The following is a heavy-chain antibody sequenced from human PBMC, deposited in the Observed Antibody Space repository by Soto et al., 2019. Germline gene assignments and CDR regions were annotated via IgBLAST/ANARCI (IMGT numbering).Heavy chain of an antibody. CDR1: GYTFTSYA. V-gene: IGHV1-3*01. CDR3: ARGPHTIFGVVTPWGSDYYYMDV. D-gene: IGHD3-3*01. CDR2: INAGNGNT. Sequence: ASVKVSCKASGYTFTSYAMHWVRQAPGQRLEWMGWINAGNGNTKYSQKFQGRVTITRDTSASTAYMELSSLRSEDTAVYYCARGPHTIFGVVTPWGSDYYYMDVWGKGTTVTVSS. J-gene: IGHJ6*03.